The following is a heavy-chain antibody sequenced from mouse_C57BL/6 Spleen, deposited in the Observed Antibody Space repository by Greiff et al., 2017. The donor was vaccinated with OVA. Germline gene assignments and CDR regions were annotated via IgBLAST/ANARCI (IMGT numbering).Heavy chain of an antibody. CDR2: IWWDDDK. J-gene: IGHJ3*01. CDR3: ARMNRYYYGRGPRFAY. Sequence: QVQLKESGPGILQPSQTLSLTCSFSGFSLSTFGMGVGWIRQPSGKGLEWLAHIWWDDDKYYNPALKSRLTISKDTSKNQVFLKIANVDTADTATYYRARMNRYYYGRGPRFAYWGQGTLVTVSA. CDR1: GFSLSTFGMG. V-gene: IGHV8-8*01. D-gene: IGHD1-1*01.